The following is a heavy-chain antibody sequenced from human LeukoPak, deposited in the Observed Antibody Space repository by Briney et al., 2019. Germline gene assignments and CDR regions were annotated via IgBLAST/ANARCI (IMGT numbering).Heavy chain of an antibody. J-gene: IGHJ3*02. CDR3: ARESPPGYCSSTSCRAAFDI. Sequence: ASVKVSCKASGGTFSSYAISWVRQAPGQGLEWMGGIIPIFGTANYAQKFQGRVTITTDESTSTAYMELSSLRSEDTAVYYCARESPPGYCSSTSCRAAFDIWGQGTMVTVSS. V-gene: IGHV1-69*05. CDR1: GGTFSSYA. CDR2: IIPIFGTA. D-gene: IGHD2-2*01.